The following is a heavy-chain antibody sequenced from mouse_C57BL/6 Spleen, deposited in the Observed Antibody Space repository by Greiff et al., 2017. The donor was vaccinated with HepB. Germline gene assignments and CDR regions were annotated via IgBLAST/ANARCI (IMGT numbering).Heavy chain of an antibody. CDR1: GFNIKNTY. Sequence: VQLQQSVAELVRPGASVKLSCTASGFNIKNTYMHWVKQRPEQGLEWIGRIDPANGNTKYAPKFQGKATITADTSSNTAYLQLSSLTSEDTAIYNCASITTVVRDAMDYWGQGTSVTVSS. CDR2: IDPANGNT. D-gene: IGHD1-1*01. V-gene: IGHV14-3*01. CDR3: ASITTVVRDAMDY. J-gene: IGHJ4*01.